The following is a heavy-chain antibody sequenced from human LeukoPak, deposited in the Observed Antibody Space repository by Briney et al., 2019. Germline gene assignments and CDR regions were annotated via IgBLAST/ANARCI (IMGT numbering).Heavy chain of an antibody. CDR1: GGTFNSYA. CDR3: AREPRIGYDFWSGYPYFDY. D-gene: IGHD3-3*01. V-gene: IGHV1-69*13. CDR2: IIPIFGTA. Sequence: SVKVSCKASGGTFNSYAISWVRQAPGQGLEWMGGIIPIFGTANYAQKFQGRVTITADESTSTAYMELSSPRSEDTAVYYCAREPRIGYDFWSGYPYFDYWGQGTLVTVSS. J-gene: IGHJ4*02.